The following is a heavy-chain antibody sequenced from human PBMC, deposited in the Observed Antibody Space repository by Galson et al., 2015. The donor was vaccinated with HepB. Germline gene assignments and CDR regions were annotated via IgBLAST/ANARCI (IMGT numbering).Heavy chain of an antibody. CDR2: ISYDGSNK. V-gene: IGHV3-30*18. CDR3: AKEAEKGAAPIRWYYYYYGMDV. J-gene: IGHJ6*02. CDR1: GFTFSSYG. D-gene: IGHD1-26*01. Sequence: SLRLSCAASGFTFSSYGMHWVRQAPGKGLGWVAVISYDGSNKYYADSVKGRFPISRDNSKNTLYLQMNSLRAEDTAVYYCAKEAEKGAAPIRWYYYYYGMDVWGQGTTVTVSS.